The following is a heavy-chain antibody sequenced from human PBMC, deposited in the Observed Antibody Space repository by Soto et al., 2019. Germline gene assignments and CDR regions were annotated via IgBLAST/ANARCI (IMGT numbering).Heavy chain of an antibody. Sequence: GGSLRLSCAASGFTFSSYAMSWVRQAPGKGLEWVSAISGSGGSTYYADSVKGRFTISRDNSKNTLYLQMNSLRAEDTAVYYCAKVAGCNGGSCYGSYYFDYWGQGTLVTVSS. CDR3: AKVAGCNGGSCYGSYYFDY. V-gene: IGHV3-23*01. D-gene: IGHD2-15*01. CDR1: GFTFSSYA. J-gene: IGHJ4*02. CDR2: ISGSGGST.